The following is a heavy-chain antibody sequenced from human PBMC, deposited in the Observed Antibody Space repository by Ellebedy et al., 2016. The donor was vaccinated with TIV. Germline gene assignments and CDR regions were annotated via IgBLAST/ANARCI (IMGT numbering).Heavy chain of an antibody. J-gene: IGHJ2*01. Sequence: GESLKISCAAAGFTFSDYAMSWVRQAPGKGLEWVSASGAAGDTYYPDSVRGRFTISRESAKNSFYLQMNSLTAGDTAVYYCARGGPGGDNWFFGLWGRGTRVTVSS. V-gene: IGHV3-13*01. CDR2: SGAAGDT. CDR3: ARGGPGGDNWFFGL. CDR1: GFTFSDYA. D-gene: IGHD3-10*01.